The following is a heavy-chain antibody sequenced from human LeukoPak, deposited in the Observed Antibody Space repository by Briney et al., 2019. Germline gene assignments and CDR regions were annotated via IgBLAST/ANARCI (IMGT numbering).Heavy chain of an antibody. CDR3: ARAVSGWQAIDY. J-gene: IGHJ4*02. Sequence: GGSLRLSCAASGLTFSSSWMYWVRQAPGKGLGLVSDINSDGSNAGYADSVRGRFTISRDNAKEMVHLQMNSLRAEDTAVYYCARAVSGWQAIDYWGQGTLVTVSS. CDR1: GLTFSSSW. D-gene: IGHD6-19*01. V-gene: IGHV3-74*01. CDR2: INSDGSNA.